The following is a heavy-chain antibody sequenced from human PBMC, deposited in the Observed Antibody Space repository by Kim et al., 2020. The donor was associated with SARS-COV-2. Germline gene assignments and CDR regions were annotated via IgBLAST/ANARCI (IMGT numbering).Heavy chain of an antibody. V-gene: IGHV2-5*02. CDR1: GFSLSTSGVG. J-gene: IGHJ5*02. Sequence: SGPTLVNPTQTLTLTCTFSGFSLSTSGVGVGWIRQPPGKALEWLALIYWDDDKRYSPSLKSRLTITKDTSKNQVVLTMTNMDPVDTATYCCAHARLVVVTAIKVYNWFDPWGQGTLVTVSS. CDR2: IYWDDDK. D-gene: IGHD2-21*02. CDR3: AHARLVVVTAIKVYNWFDP.